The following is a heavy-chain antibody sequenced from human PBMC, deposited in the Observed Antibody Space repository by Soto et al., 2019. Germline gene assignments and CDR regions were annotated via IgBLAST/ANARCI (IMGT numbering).Heavy chain of an antibody. J-gene: IGHJ4*02. V-gene: IGHV4-31*03. CDR2: IYYSGST. CDR1: GGSISSGGYY. Sequence: QVQLQESGPGLVKPSQTLSLTCTVSGGSISSGGYYWSWIRQHPGKGLGWIGYIYYSGSTYYNPSLKSRVTISVDTSKNQFSLKLSSVTAADTAVYYCARSNPGWYCGGDCPDYWGQGTLVTVSS. CDR3: ARSNPGWYCGGDCPDY. D-gene: IGHD2-21*02.